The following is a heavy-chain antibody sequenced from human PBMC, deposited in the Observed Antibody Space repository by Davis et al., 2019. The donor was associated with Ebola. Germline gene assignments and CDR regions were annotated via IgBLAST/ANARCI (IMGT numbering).Heavy chain of an antibody. J-gene: IGHJ5*02. V-gene: IGHV4-34*10. Sequence: SETLSLTCAVYARSSSTYYWRRTRQVPGKGLEWLGAINQSGHSDHNPSLMGRITLSIDKSKNQSSLNLTSGTPADTAMYYCAISFRKNGYNTKPWGQGTLVTVSS. CDR2: INQSGHS. CDR1: ARSSSTYY. D-gene: IGHD5-12*01. CDR3: AISFRKNGYNTKP.